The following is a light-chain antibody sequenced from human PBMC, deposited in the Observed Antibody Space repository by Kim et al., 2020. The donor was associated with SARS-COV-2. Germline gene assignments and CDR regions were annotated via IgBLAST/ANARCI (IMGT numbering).Light chain of an antibody. Sequence: GQRVIICCSGTSSNIGRNHVYWYQHFPGMAPKLLMYWNNKRPSGVPARFSGSKSDTSASLAISGLQPEDEADYFCSTWDDSLSGPVFGGGTQLTVL. V-gene: IGLV1-47*01. J-gene: IGLJ3*02. CDR3: STWDDSLSGPV. CDR2: WNN. CDR1: SSNIGRNH.